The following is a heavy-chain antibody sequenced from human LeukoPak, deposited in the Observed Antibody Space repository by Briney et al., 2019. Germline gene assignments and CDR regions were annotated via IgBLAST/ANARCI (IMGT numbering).Heavy chain of an antibody. CDR2: INPRRGNT. V-gene: IGHV1-8*01. D-gene: IGHD3-3*01. CDR3: TSAWSGGSDAFDI. Sequence: ASVKVSCKASGYTPTNYDLNWVRRATGQGLEWMGWINPRRGNTSNAQKLQDRVTLTWNTSIKTAYMELRSLRCEDTAMYYCTSAWSGGSDAFDIWGQGNIVTVSS. CDR1: GYTPTNYD. J-gene: IGHJ3*02.